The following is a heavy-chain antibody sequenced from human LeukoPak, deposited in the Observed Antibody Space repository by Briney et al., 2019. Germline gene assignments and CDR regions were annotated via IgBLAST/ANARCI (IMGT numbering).Heavy chain of an antibody. CDR3: ARDQSGVVSNWFDP. Sequence: PGRSLRLSCAASGFTFSSYAMHWVRQAPGKGLEWVAVISYDGSNKYYADSVKGRFTISRDNSKNTLYLQMNSLRAEDTAVYYCARDQSGVVSNWFDPWGQGTLVTVSS. J-gene: IGHJ5*02. D-gene: IGHD3-3*01. V-gene: IGHV3-30-3*01. CDR1: GFTFSSYA. CDR2: ISYDGSNK.